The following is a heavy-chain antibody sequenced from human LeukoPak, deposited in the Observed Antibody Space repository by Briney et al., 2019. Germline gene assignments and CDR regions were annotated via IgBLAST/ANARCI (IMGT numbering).Heavy chain of an antibody. J-gene: IGHJ4*02. CDR1: GGSFSSYG. D-gene: IGHD6-13*01. Sequence: ASVKVSCKASGGSFSSYGISWVRQAPGQGLEWMGWFSAYNGNTNYAQKLQGRVTMTTDTSTSTAYMELRSLRSDDTAVYYCARGRILGAAAFFDYWGQGTLVTVSS. CDR3: ARGRILGAAAFFDY. V-gene: IGHV1-18*01. CDR2: FSAYNGNT.